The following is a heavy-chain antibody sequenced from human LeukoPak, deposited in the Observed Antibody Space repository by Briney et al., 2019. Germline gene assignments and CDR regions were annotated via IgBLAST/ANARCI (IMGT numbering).Heavy chain of an antibody. CDR1: GGTFSSYA. Sequence: ASVKVSCKASGGTFSSYAISWVRQAPGQGLECMGRIIPILGIANYAQKFQGRVTITADKSTSTAYMELSSLRSEDTAVYYCARDRDIVATISSFDYWGQGTLVTVSS. D-gene: IGHD5-12*01. CDR2: IIPILGIA. CDR3: ARDRDIVATISSFDY. J-gene: IGHJ4*02. V-gene: IGHV1-69*04.